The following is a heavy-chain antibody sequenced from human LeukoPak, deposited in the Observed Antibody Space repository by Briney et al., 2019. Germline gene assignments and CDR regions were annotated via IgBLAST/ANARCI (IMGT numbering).Heavy chain of an antibody. J-gene: IGHJ3*02. CDR1: GFTFSSFW. CDR3: ARERDRSGAFDI. CDR2: IKYDESEI. V-gene: IGHV3-7*01. Sequence: GGSLRLSCAASGFTFSSFWMGWVRQAPGKGLEWVASIKYDESEIHYVDSVKGRFTISRDNAKNSLYLQMNSLRAEDTAVYYCARERDRSGAFDIWGQGTMVTVSS. D-gene: IGHD3-22*01.